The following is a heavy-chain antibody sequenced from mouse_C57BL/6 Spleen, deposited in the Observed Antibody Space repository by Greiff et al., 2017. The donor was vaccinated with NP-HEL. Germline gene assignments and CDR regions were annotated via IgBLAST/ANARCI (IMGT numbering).Heavy chain of an antibody. V-gene: IGHV5-16*01. D-gene: IGHD3-1*01. CDR2: INYDGSST. J-gene: IGHJ2*01. CDR3: ARGGFSRGFDY. CDR1: GFTFSDYY. Sequence: EVKVVESEGGLVQPGSSMKLSCTASGFTFSDYYMAWVRQVPEKGLEWVANINYDGSSTYYLDSLKSRFIISRDNAKNILYLQMSSLKSEDTATYYCARGGFSRGFDYWGQGTTLTVSS.